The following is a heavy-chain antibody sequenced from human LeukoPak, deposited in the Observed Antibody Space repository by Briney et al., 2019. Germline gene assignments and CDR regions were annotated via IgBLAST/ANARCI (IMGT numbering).Heavy chain of an antibody. D-gene: IGHD6-19*01. CDR3: ARDQMSSGWYTLNYYYYGMDV. J-gene: IGHJ6*02. CDR2: ISSSSSTM. CDR1: GFTFSSYS. Sequence: PGRSLRLSCAASGFTFSSYSMNWVRQAPGKGLEWVSYISSSSSTMYYADSVKGRFTISRDNAKNSLYLQMNSLRAEDTAVYYCARDQMSSGWYTLNYYYYGMDVWGQGTTVTVSS. V-gene: IGHV3-48*04.